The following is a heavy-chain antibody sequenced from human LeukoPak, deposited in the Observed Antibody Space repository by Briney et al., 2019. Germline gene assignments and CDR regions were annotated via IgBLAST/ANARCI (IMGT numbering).Heavy chain of an antibody. CDR3: ARVDYHDFYLDY. CDR1: GFTVSSNC. CDR2: IYRGGST. Sequence: PGGSLRLSCAASGFTVSSNCMTWVRQAPGKGLEWVSVIYRGGSTYYADSVKGRFTISRDNSKNTLYLQMKTLRAEDTAVYYCARVDYHDFYLDYWGQGTLVTVSS. J-gene: IGHJ4*02. D-gene: IGHD1-1*01. V-gene: IGHV3-53*01.